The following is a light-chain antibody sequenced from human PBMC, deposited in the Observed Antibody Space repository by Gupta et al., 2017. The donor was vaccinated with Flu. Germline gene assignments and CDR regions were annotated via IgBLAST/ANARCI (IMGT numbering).Light chain of an antibody. CDR3: QQANTFPRT. CDR1: GISTW. Sequence: GISTWLAWYQQKPGRAPELLIYGASTLQTRVPSRFSGSGSGTDFTLTISSLQPEDFATYFCQQANTFPRTFGQGTKVEIK. J-gene: IGKJ1*01. V-gene: IGKV1-12*01. CDR2: GAS.